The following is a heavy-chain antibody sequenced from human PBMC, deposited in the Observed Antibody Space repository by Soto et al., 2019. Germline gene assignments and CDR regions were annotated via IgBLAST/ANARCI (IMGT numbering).Heavy chain of an antibody. CDR3: ARQIGPGDGLPVYYYYGMDV. CDR2: IYYSGST. D-gene: IGHD7-27*01. J-gene: IGHJ6*02. Sequence: SETLSLTCTVSVGSISSSSYYWGWIRQPPGKGLEWIGSIYYSGSTYYNPSLKSRVTISVDTSKNQFSLKLSSVTAADTAVYYCARQIGPGDGLPVYYYYGMDVWGQGTTVTVSS. V-gene: IGHV4-39*01. CDR1: VGSISSSSYY.